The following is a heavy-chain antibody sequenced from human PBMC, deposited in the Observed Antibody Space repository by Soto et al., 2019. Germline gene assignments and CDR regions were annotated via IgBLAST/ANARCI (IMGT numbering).Heavy chain of an antibody. CDR2: ISWNSGSI. CDR3: AKDMGWYEFGSGFDY. V-gene: IGHV3-9*01. Sequence: PGGSLRLSCAASGFTFDDYAMHWVRQAPGKGLEWVSGISWNSGSIGYADSVKGRFTISRDNAKNSLYLQMNSLRAEDTALYYCAKDMGWYEFGSGFDYWGQGTLVTVSS. D-gene: IGHD6-19*01. CDR1: GFTFDDYA. J-gene: IGHJ4*02.